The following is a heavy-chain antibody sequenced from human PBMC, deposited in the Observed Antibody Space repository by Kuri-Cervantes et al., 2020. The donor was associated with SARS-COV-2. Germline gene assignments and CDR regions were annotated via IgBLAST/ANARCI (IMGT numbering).Heavy chain of an antibody. CDR3: ARSTPFRLLLVISQVGAFDI. CDR2: INPNSGGT. Sequence: ASVKVSCKAAGYTLTGYYMHWVRQAAGQGLEWMGWINPNSGGTNYAQKFQGWVTMTRDTSISTVYMELSRLRSDDPAVYYCARSTPFRLLLVISQVGAFDIWGQGTMVTVSS. CDR1: GYTLTGYY. D-gene: IGHD3-9*01. V-gene: IGHV1-2*04. J-gene: IGHJ3*02.